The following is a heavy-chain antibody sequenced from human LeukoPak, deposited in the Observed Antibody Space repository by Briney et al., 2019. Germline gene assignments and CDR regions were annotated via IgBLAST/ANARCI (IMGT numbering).Heavy chain of an antibody. J-gene: IGHJ4*02. CDR3: ASPTGLYDSSGYYYEGN. CDR2: ISGSGDAT. CDR1: AFTFSSHA. Sequence: GGSLRLSCAASAFTFSSHAMTWVRQAPGKGLEWVSTISGSGDATWYADSVRGRFTISRDNSKSTLFLQMNSLRAEDTAVYYCASPTGLYDSSGYYYEGNWGQGTLVTVSS. D-gene: IGHD3-22*01. V-gene: IGHV3-23*01.